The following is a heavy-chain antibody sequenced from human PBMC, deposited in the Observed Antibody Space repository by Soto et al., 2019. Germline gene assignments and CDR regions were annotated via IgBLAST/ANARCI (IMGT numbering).Heavy chain of an antibody. D-gene: IGHD6-25*01. J-gene: IGHJ6*02. CDR2: INPNSGGT. Sequence: QVQLVQSGAEVKKPGASVKVSCKASGYTFTGYYMHWVRQAPGQGLEWMGWINPNSGGTNYAQKFQGRVTMTRDTSISTAYMERSRLRSDDTAMYYCARGGDSGARYYYGMDVWGQGTTVTVSS. CDR3: ARGGDSGARYYYGMDV. CDR1: GYTFTGYY. V-gene: IGHV1-2*02.